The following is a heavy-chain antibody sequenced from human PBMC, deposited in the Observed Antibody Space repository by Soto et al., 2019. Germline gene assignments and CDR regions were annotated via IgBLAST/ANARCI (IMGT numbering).Heavy chain of an antibody. J-gene: IGHJ5*02. D-gene: IGHD6-13*01. V-gene: IGHV4-59*01. CDR3: ARDRAIAAAGTGWFDP. CDR1: GGSISSYY. Sequence: PSETLSLTCTVSGGSISSYYWSWIRQPPGKGLEWIGYIYYSGSTNYNPSLKSRVTISVDTSKNQFSLKLSSVTAADTAVYYCARDRAIAAAGTGWFDPWGQGTLVTVSS. CDR2: IYYSGST.